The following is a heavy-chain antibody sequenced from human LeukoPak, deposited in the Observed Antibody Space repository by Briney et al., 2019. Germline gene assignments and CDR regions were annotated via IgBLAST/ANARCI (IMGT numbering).Heavy chain of an antibody. CDR1: GYTSTTYG. CDR2: INADNGNT. D-gene: IGHD3-22*01. V-gene: IGHV1-3*01. CDR3: ARTGYYDRSGYYYPRYFDY. Sequence: EASVKVSCKATGYTSTTYGMHWVRQAPGQRLEWMGWINADNGNTKYSQKFQGRVTITRDTSASTGYMELSSLRSEDTAIYYCARTGYYDRSGYYYPRYFDYWGQGTLVTVSS. J-gene: IGHJ4*02.